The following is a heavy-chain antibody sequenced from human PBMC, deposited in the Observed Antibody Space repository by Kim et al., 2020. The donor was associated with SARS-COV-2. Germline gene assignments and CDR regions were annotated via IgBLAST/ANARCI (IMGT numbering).Heavy chain of an antibody. Sequence: SETLSLTCTVSGGSVSSGSYYWSWIRQPPGKGLEWIGYIYYSGSTNYNPSLKSRVTIPVDTAKNQFSLKLSSVTAADTAVYYCAREGVYRSWFDPWGQGTLVTVSS. CDR3: AREGVYRSWFDP. V-gene: IGHV4-61*01. CDR1: GGSVSSGSYY. J-gene: IGHJ5*02. CDR2: IYYSGST.